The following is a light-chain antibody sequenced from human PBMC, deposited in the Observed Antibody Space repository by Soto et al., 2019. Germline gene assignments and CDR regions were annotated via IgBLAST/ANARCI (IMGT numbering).Light chain of an antibody. CDR1: SSDVGGYNY. CDR2: EVN. J-gene: IGLJ1*01. V-gene: IGLV2-8*01. CDR3: SSYVGYNHVV. Sequence: QSALTQPPSASGSPGQSVTISCTGTSSDVGGYNYVSWFQQHPGKAPKLIIHEVNQRPSGVPDRFSGSKSGNTASLTVSGLQAEDEGTYYCSSYVGYNHVVFGTGTKVTV.